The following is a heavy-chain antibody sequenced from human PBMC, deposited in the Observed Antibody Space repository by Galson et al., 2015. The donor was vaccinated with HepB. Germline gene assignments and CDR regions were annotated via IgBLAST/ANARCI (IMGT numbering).Heavy chain of an antibody. CDR1: GYTFTSYA. CDR2: INTNTGNP. CDR3: ARDGRASMVQGVMTWGIDP. V-gene: IGHV7-4-1*02. D-gene: IGHD3-10*01. Sequence: SVKVSCKASGYTFTSYAMNWVRQAPGQGLEWMGWINTNTGNPTYAQGFTGRFVFSLDTSVSTAYLQISSLKAEDTAVYYCARDGRASMVQGVMTWGIDPWGQGTLVTVSS. J-gene: IGHJ5*02.